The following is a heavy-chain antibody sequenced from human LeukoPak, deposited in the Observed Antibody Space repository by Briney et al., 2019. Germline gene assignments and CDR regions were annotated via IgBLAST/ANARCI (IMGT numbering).Heavy chain of an antibody. J-gene: IGHJ5*02. CDR1: GGSFSGYY. D-gene: IGHD2-15*01. Sequence: PSETLSLTCAVYGGSFSGYYWSWIRQAPGKGLEWIGEINHSGNTNYNPSLESRVTISVDTSKNQFSLKLSSVTAADTAVYYCVTEPGYCTGGRCYGGWFDPWGQGTLVTVSS. CDR3: VTEPGYCTGGRCYGGWFDP. CDR2: INHSGNT. V-gene: IGHV4-34*01.